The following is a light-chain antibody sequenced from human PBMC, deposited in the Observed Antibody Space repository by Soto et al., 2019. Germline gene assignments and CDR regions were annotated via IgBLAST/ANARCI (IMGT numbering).Light chain of an antibody. J-gene: IGLJ2*01. Sequence: QSVLTQPPSASGSPGQSVTISCTGTSSYVGGYNYVSWYQQHPGKAPKLMIYEVSKRPSGVPDRFSGSKSGNTASLTVSGLQAEDEADYYCSSYAGSDNLVFGGGTQLTV. V-gene: IGLV2-8*01. CDR1: SSYVGGYNY. CDR3: SSYAGSDNLV. CDR2: EVS.